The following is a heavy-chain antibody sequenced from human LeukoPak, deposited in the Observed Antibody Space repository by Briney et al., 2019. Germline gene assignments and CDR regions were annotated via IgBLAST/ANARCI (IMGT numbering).Heavy chain of an antibody. CDR3: AKDLVDTAMEYYFDY. V-gene: IGHV3-30*18. CDR2: ISYDGSNK. D-gene: IGHD5-18*01. CDR1: GFTFSSYG. Sequence: GRSLRLSCAASGFTFSSYGMHWVRQAPGKGLEWVAVISYDGSNKYYADSVKGRFTISRDNSKNTLYLQMNSLRAEDTAVYYCAKDLVDTAMEYYFDYWGQGTLVTASS. J-gene: IGHJ4*02.